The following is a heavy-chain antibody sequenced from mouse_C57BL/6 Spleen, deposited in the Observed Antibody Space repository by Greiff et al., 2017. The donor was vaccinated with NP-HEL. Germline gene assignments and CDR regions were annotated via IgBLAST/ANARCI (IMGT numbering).Heavy chain of an antibody. CDR3: ARRDGNYVYFDY. V-gene: IGHV1-64*01. CDR1: GYTFTSYW. Sequence: QVQLQQPGAELVKPGASVKLSCKASGYTFTSYWMHWVKQRPGQGLEWIGMIHPNSGSNNYNEKFKSKATLTVDKSSSTAYMQLSSLTSEDSAVYYCARRDGNYVYFDYWGQGTTLTVSS. CDR2: IHPNSGSN. D-gene: IGHD2-1*01. J-gene: IGHJ2*01.